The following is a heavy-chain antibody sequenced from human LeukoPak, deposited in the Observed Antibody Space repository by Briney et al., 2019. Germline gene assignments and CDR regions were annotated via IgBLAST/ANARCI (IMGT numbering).Heavy chain of an antibody. CDR3: ARGPTYGGATIPVYSDY. CDR2: INPDSGGT. Sequence: ASVKVSCKASGGTFSSYAISWVRQAPGQGLEWMGWINPDSGGTNYAQKFQGRVTMTRDTSISTAYMELSRLRSDDTAVYYCARGPTYGGATIPVYSDYWGQGTLVTVSS. J-gene: IGHJ4*02. V-gene: IGHV1-2*02. D-gene: IGHD1-26*01. CDR1: GGTFSSYA.